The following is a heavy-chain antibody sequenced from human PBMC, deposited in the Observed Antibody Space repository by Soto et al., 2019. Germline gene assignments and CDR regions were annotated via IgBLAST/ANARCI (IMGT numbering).Heavy chain of an antibody. J-gene: IGHJ5*02. D-gene: IGHD4-17*01. V-gene: IGHV2-5*02. CDR3: THRTTTVTWWFDP. Sequence: QITLKESGPTLVKPTQTLTLTCTFSGFSLTTSGVGVGWIRQPPGKALEWLALIYWDDDKRYSPSLKSRLTITQEPSKNPVVLTMTIMDPADTATYFCTHRTTTVTWWFDPWGQGTLVTVSS. CDR1: GFSLTTSGVG. CDR2: IYWDDDK.